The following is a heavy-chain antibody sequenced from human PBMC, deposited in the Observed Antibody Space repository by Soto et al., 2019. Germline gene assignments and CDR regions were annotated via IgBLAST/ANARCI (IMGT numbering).Heavy chain of an antibody. CDR3: AKDSGYDHTD. V-gene: IGHV3-23*01. J-gene: IGHJ4*02. CDR2: LSGSGGST. D-gene: IGHD5-12*01. Sequence: EVQLLESGGGLVQPGGSLRLSCAASGFTFGSSGMSWVRQAPGKGLEWISGLSGSGGSTYYADSVKGRFTISRDTSKSTLHLQMHSLRVEDTAVYYCAKDSGYDHTDWGQGTLVTVSS. CDR1: GFTFGSSG.